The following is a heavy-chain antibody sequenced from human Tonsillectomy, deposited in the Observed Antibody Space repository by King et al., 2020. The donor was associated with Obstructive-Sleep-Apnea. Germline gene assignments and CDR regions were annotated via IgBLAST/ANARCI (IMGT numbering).Heavy chain of an antibody. V-gene: IGHV4-31*03. CDR3: ARLGCGGDCYSSKDWYFDL. CDR1: GGSISSGGYY. J-gene: IGHJ2*01. D-gene: IGHD2-21*02. Sequence: QLQESGPGLVKPSQTLSLTCTVSGGSISSGGYYWSWVRQHPGKGLEWIGYIYYSGSTYYNPSLKSRVTISVDTSKNQFSLKLSAVTAGDTAVYYCARLGCGGDCYSSKDWYFDLWGRGTLVTVSS. CDR2: IYYSGST.